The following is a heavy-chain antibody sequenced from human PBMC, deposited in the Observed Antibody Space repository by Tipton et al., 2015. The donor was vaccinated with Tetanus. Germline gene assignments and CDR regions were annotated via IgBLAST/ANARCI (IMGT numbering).Heavy chain of an antibody. CDR2: IYYKGST. V-gene: IGHV4-61*05. CDR1: GASMSSSSYY. J-gene: IGHJ4*02. D-gene: IGHD6-19*01. CDR3: ARGPSYSGAWYHY. Sequence: PGLVKPSETLSLTCNVSGASMSSSSYYWGWLRQPPGKGLEWIGYIYYKGSTNYNPSLRSRVTISIDTSSNQFSLKLTSVTPADTAIYYCARGPSYSGAWYHYWGQGAMVTVSP.